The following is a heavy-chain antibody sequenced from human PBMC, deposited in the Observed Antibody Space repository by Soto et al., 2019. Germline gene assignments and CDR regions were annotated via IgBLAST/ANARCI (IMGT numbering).Heavy chain of an antibody. D-gene: IGHD6-19*01. CDR1: GYSITAGGYY. V-gene: IGHV4-31*03. CDR2: FYSSGSI. J-gene: IGHJ5*02. CDR3: ARMYSSGSGWFHP. Sequence: SETLSLTCFVSGYSITAGGYYWSWIRHHPGKGLEWIGSFYSSGSIIYNPSLRSRVSISGDTSSNQFSMSLTSVTAADTARYYCARMYSSGSGWFHPWGQGTLVTVS.